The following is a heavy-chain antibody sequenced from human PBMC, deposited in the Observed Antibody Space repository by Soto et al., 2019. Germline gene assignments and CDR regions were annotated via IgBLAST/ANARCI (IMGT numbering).Heavy chain of an antibody. CDR1: GYRFTRYW. J-gene: IGHJ6*02. V-gene: IGHV5-51*01. CDR2: IYPGDSDT. D-gene: IGHD3-22*01. Sequence: LGESLKNSYNGSGYRFTRYWIGGGRQMPGKGLEWMGIIYPGDSDTRYSPSFQGQVTISADKSISTAYLQWSSLKASDTAMYYCAGCRYYDSSFYRPIGYNYCLVVWGPAITVTVS. CDR3: AGCRYYDSSFYRPIGYNYCLVV.